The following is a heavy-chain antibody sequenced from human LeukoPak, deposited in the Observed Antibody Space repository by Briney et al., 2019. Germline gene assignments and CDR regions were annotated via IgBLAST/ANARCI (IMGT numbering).Heavy chain of an antibody. Sequence: SVKVSCKXSGGTFSSYAISWVRQAPGQGLERMGGIIPIFGTANYAQKFQGRVTITTDESTSTAYMELSSLRSEDTAVYYCARFTCRGGSCLDYWGQGTLVTVSS. CDR3: ARFTCRGGSCLDY. CDR1: GGTFSSYA. D-gene: IGHD2-15*01. CDR2: IIPIFGTA. J-gene: IGHJ4*02. V-gene: IGHV1-69*05.